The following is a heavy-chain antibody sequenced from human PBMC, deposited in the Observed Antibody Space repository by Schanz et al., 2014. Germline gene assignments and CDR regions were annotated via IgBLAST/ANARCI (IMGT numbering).Heavy chain of an antibody. J-gene: IGHJ5*02. D-gene: IGHD6-25*01. Sequence: QVQLQESGPGLLKPSETLSLTCTVSGGSIRSYFWSWIRQPPGKGLEWIGYIYYSGSSDYNPSLKIRSPIPRDPPKTHFSLPRSSVTAADTAVYYCAREPLSGYNWFDPWGQGSLVTVSS. V-gene: IGHV4-4*08. CDR1: GGSIRSYF. CDR3: AREPLSGYNWFDP. CDR2: IYYSGSS.